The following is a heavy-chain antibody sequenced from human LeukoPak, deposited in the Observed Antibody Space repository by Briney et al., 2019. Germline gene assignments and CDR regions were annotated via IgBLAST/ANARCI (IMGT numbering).Heavy chain of an antibody. CDR1: GFTFSSYA. Sequence: PGGSLRLSCAASGFTFSSYAMHWVRQAPGKGLEWVAVISYDGSNKYYADSVKGRFTISRDNSKNTLYLQMNSLRAEDTAVYYCARDGGGPYYYDSSGYYSDWGQGTLVTVYS. CDR3: ARDGGGPYYYDSSGYYSD. J-gene: IGHJ4*02. D-gene: IGHD3-22*01. CDR2: ISYDGSNK. V-gene: IGHV3-30*01.